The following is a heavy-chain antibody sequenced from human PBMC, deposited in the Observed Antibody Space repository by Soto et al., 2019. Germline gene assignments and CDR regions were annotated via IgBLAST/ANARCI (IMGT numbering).Heavy chain of an antibody. Sequence: QVQLVQSGAEVKKPGSSVKVSCKASGGTFSSYAISWVRQAPGQGLEWMGGIIPIFGTANYAQKFQGRVTITADESTSTAYMELSSLRSEDTAVYYCARRAPRGITGTTWNWFDPWGQGTLVTVSS. CDR1: GGTFSSYA. D-gene: IGHD1-20*01. V-gene: IGHV1-69*01. CDR2: IIPIFGTA. CDR3: ARRAPRGITGTTWNWFDP. J-gene: IGHJ5*02.